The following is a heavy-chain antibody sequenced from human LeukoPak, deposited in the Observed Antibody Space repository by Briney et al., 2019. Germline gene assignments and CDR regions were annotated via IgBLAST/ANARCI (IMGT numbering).Heavy chain of an antibody. D-gene: IGHD3-3*01. J-gene: IGHJ4*02. CDR2: ISYDGSNK. Sequence: GGSLRLSCAASGFTFSSYDMHWVRQAPGKGLEWVAVISYDGSNKYYADSVKGRFTISRDNSKNTLYLQMNSLRAEDTAVYYCARGYYDFWSGYRYYFDYWGQGTLVTVSS. CDR1: GFTFSSYD. CDR3: ARGYYDFWSGYRYYFDY. V-gene: IGHV3-30-3*01.